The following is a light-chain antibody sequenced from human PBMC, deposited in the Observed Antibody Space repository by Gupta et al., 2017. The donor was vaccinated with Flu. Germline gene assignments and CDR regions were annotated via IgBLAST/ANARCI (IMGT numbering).Light chain of an antibody. V-gene: IGKV1-5*03. Sequence: DIQMTQSPSTLSASVGDRVTITCRASQSISTWLAWYQQKPEKAPNLLIFKASKVKSGVPSRFSGSGYGKEFTLTSRSRQDEDFANYYCQQDNSYWTFGQGTKVEIK. CDR1: QSISTW. CDR3: QQDNSYWT. CDR2: KAS. J-gene: IGKJ1*01.